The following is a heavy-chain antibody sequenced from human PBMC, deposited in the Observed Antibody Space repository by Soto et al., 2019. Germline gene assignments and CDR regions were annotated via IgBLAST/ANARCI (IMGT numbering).Heavy chain of an antibody. Sequence: PSETLSLTCSVSGGSISSRSVYWGWIRQPPGKGMEFIGSIYHSGTTSYHPSLKSRVTISVGTSMNQFSLQLTSVTAADTAVYYCARHSRGGYFPLDYWGQGILVTVSS. V-gene: IGHV4-39*01. J-gene: IGHJ4*02. CDR1: GGSISSRSVY. CDR3: ARHSRGGYFPLDY. CDR2: IYHSGTT. D-gene: IGHD1-26*01.